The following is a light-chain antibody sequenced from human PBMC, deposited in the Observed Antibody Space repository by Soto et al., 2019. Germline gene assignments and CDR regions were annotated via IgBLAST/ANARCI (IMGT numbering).Light chain of an antibody. CDR3: SSYIGSSTPWV. Sequence: QSALTQPASVSGSPGQSITISCTGTSSDVGGYNYVSWYQQHPGKAPKLMIYDVSNRPSGVSNRFSGSKSGNTASLTISGLQAEDEADYYCSSYIGSSTPWVFGGGTKLTVL. J-gene: IGLJ3*02. V-gene: IGLV2-14*01. CDR2: DVS. CDR1: SSDVGGYNY.